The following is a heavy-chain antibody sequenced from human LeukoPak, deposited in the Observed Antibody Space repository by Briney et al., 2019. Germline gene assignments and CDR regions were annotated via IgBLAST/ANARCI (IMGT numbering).Heavy chain of an antibody. CDR1: DGSISDNN. CDR2: IYSSGNI. D-gene: IGHD2-15*01. Sequence: PSETLPLTCTVSDGSISDNNWCWLRQPAGGGLEWIGRIYSSGNINHNPSLKSRVTMSVDTSKNQFSLNLTSVTAADTAVYYCARESGLLGYFDYWGQGTLVTVSS. V-gene: IGHV4-4*07. CDR3: ARESGLLGYFDY. J-gene: IGHJ4*02.